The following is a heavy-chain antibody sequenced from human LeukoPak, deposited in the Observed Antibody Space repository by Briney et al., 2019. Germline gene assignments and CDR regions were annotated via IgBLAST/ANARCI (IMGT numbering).Heavy chain of an antibody. J-gene: IGHJ6*03. Sequence: GGSLRLSCAASGFTFSSYAMSLVRQAPGKGLDWVSAISGSGGSTYYADSVKGRFTISRDNSKNTLYLQMNSLRAEDTAVYYCAKDTPQRSARGYYYYMDVWGKGTTVTVSS. CDR3: AKDTPQRSARGYYYYMDV. CDR2: ISGSGGST. D-gene: IGHD6-25*01. V-gene: IGHV3-23*01. CDR1: GFTFSSYA.